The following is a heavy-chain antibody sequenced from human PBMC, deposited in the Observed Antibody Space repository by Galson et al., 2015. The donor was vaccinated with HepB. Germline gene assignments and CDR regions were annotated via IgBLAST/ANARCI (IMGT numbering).Heavy chain of an antibody. V-gene: IGHV3-33*08. Sequence: SLRLSCAASGFTFSSYSMNWVRQAPGQGLEWVAVIWYDGSNKYYADSVKGRFTISRDNAKNSLYLQMNSLRAEDTAVYYCARDAGLEWLPPLDYWGQGTLVTVSS. CDR3: ARDAGLEWLPPLDY. CDR2: IWYDGSNK. J-gene: IGHJ4*02. D-gene: IGHD3-3*01. CDR1: GFTFSSYS.